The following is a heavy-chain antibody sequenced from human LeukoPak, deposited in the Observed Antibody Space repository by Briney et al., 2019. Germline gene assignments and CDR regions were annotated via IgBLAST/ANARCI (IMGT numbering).Heavy chain of an antibody. V-gene: IGHV6-1*01. CDR1: GDSVSSNSAA. Sequence: SQTLSLTCAISGDSVSSNSAAWNWIRQSPSRGLEWLGRTYYRSKWYNDYAVSVKSRITINPDTSKNQFSLKLSSVTAADTAVYYCARGRNTYYYDSSGYYVDYWGQGTLVTVSS. CDR2: TYYRSKWYN. CDR3: ARGRNTYYYDSSGYYVDY. J-gene: IGHJ4*02. D-gene: IGHD3-22*01.